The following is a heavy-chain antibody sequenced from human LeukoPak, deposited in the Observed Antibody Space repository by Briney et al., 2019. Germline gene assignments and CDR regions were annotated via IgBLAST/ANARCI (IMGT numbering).Heavy chain of an antibody. J-gene: IGHJ6*02. CDR2: ISSTGSHI. Sequence: GGSLRLSCVASGFSSSSYSMNWVRQAPGKGLEWVSSISSTGSHIYYADSVKGRFTLSRDNAKKSLYLQMNSLRVEDTAVYYCTGGDFKNYSYGMAVWGQGATVTVSS. D-gene: IGHD2-21*02. CDR1: GFSSSSYS. V-gene: IGHV3-21*01. CDR3: TGGDFKNYSYGMAV.